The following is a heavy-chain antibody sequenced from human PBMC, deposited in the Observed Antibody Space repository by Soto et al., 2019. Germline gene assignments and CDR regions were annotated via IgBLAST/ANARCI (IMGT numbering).Heavy chain of an antibody. Sequence: GGSLRLSCAASGFTVSINYMSWVRQAPGKGLEWVSVIYSGGSTYYADSVKGRFTISRDNSENTLYLQTNSLRAEDTAVYYCANLQWAGSMDVWGQGTTVTVSS. V-gene: IGHV3-53*01. CDR2: IYSGGST. J-gene: IGHJ6*02. CDR3: ANLQWAGSMDV. D-gene: IGHD3-3*01. CDR1: GFTVSINY.